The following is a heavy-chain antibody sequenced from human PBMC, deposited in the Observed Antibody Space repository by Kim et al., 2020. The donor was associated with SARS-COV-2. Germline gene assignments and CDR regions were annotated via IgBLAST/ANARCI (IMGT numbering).Heavy chain of an antibody. CDR1: GGSISSYY. D-gene: IGHD6-13*01. J-gene: IGHJ4*02. Sequence: SETLSLTCTVSGGSISSYYWSWIRQPPGKGLEWIGYIYYSGSTNYNPSLKSRVTISVDTSKNQFSLKLSSVTAADTAVYYCARHYEAGSSWPVWRYWGRGTLVTVSS. CDR3: ARHYEAGSSWPVWRY. CDR2: IYYSGST. V-gene: IGHV4-59*08.